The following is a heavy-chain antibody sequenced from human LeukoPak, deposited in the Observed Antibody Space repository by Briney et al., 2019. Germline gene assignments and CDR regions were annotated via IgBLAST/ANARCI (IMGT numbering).Heavy chain of an antibody. CDR1: GYNFANSW. CDR2: IFVSGSGA. D-gene: IGHD6-19*01. V-gene: IGHV5-51*01. J-gene: IGHJ3*01. CDR3: ASVVPGNGGNTFDV. Sequence: GESLKISCKGSGYNFANSWIGWVRQMPGKGLEYMGIIFVSGSGARYGPSFQGQVTISADKSISTAYLQWSGLKASDTAMYYCASVVPGNGGNTFDVWGQGTMVTISS.